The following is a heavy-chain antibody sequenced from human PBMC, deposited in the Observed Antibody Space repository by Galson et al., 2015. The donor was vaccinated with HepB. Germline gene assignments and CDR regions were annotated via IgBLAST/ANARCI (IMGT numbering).Heavy chain of an antibody. D-gene: IGHD6-13*01. J-gene: IGHJ3*02. V-gene: IGHV1-2*02. CDR3: ARGASSTWYDAFDI. CDR1: GYTFTGYY. CDR2: INPNSGDT. Sequence: SVKVSCKASGYTFTGYYMHWVRQAPGQGLEWMGWINPNSGDTNYAQKFQGRVTMTRDTSISTAYMDLSRLGSDDTAVYYCARGASSTWYDAFDIWGQGTMVTVSS.